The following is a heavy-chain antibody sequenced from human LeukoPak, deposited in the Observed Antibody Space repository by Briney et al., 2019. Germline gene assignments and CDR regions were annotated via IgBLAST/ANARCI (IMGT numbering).Heavy chain of an antibody. D-gene: IGHD3-22*01. CDR3: AREVYDSSGYYSH. CDR1: GFTFSRYD. V-gene: IGHV3-30-3*01. CDR2: ISYDGSNK. Sequence: PGGSLRLSCAASGFTFSRYDMHGVRQAPGKGVEGVADISYDGSNKYYADSVKGRFTISRDNSKNTLYLQMNSLRAEDTAVYYCAREVYDSSGYYSHWGQGTLVTVSS. J-gene: IGHJ4*02.